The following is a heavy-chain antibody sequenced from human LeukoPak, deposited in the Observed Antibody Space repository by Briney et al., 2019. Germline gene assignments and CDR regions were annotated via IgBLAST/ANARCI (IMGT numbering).Heavy chain of an antibody. CDR3: ARGGLNWFDP. J-gene: IGHJ5*02. Sequence: SETLSLTCIVSGGSISSYYWNWIRQSAGKGPEWIGRIYIGGSTSYNPSLKSRVTISVDTSKNQFSLKLSSVTAADTAVYYCARGGLNWFDPWGQGTLVTVSS. CDR2: IYIGGST. D-gene: IGHD1-26*01. CDR1: GGSISSYY. V-gene: IGHV4-4*07.